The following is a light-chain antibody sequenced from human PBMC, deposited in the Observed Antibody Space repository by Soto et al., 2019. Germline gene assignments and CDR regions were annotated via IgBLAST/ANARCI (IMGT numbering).Light chain of an antibody. CDR2: GHS. Sequence: QSVLTQPPSVSGAPGQRVTISCTGSSSYIGAGYDVHWYQQLPGTAPKLLIYGHSNRPSGVPDRFSGSKSGTSASLAITGLQAEDEADYYCQSYDSSLSGYYVFGTGTKLTVL. CDR3: QSYDSSLSGYYV. V-gene: IGLV1-40*01. CDR1: SSYIGAGYD. J-gene: IGLJ1*01.